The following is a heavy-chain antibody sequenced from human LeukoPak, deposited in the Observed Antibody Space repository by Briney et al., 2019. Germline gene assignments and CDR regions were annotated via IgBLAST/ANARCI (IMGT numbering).Heavy chain of an antibody. D-gene: IGHD3-10*02. V-gene: IGHV4-30-4*01. Sequence: SQTLSLTCTVSGGSISSGDYYWRWIRQPPGKGLEGIGEINHSGSTNYNPSLKSRVTISVDTSKNQFSLKLSSVTAADTAVYYCARGYVRGVVKPAGYIDYWGRGTLVTVSS. CDR2: INHSGST. J-gene: IGHJ4*02. CDR1: GGSISSGDYY. CDR3: ARGYVRGVVKPAGYIDY.